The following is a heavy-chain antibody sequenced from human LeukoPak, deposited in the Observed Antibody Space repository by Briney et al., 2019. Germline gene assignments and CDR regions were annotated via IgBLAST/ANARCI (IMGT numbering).Heavy chain of an antibody. CDR2: IYTSGST. CDR1: GGSISSYY. CDR3: ARGGPSSGWYDY. V-gene: IGHV4-4*07. D-gene: IGHD6-19*01. J-gene: IGHJ4*02. Sequence: SETLSLTCTVSGGSISSYYWSWIRQPAGKGLGWIGRIYTSGSTNYNPSLKSRVTMSVDTSKNQFSLKLSSVTAADTAVYYCARGGPSSGWYDYWGQGTLVTVSS.